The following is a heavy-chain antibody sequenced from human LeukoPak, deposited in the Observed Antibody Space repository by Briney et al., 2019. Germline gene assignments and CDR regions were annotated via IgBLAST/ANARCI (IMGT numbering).Heavy chain of an antibody. V-gene: IGHV3-48*03. CDR2: ISSSGSTI. J-gene: IGHJ4*02. CDR3: ARARSWHTPYFDY. Sequence: GGSLRLSCAASGFTFSSYEMNWVRQAPGKGLEWVSYISSSGSTIYYADSVKGRITISRDNAKNSLYLQMNSLRAEDTAVYYCARARSWHTPYFDYWGQGTLVTVSS. CDR1: GFTFSSYE. D-gene: IGHD2-15*01.